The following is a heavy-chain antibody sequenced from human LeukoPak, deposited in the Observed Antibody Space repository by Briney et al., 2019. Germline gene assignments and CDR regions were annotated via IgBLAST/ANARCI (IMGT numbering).Heavy chain of an antibody. Sequence: GSLRLSCTASGFTFSDYSMNCVRQAPGKGLEWVSSISRRSRHVYYAGSVKGRFTISRDNAKNSLYLQMNSLRAEDMAVYFCVRDLMGSGSTTAYLHHWGQGTLVTVSS. CDR1: GFTFSDYS. D-gene: IGHD1-1*01. J-gene: IGHJ1*01. V-gene: IGHV3-21*01. CDR3: VRDLMGSGSTTAYLHH. CDR2: ISRRSRHV.